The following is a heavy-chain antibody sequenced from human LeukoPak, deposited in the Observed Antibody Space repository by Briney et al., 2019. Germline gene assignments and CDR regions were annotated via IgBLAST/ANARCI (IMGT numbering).Heavy chain of an antibody. CDR2: INYIGNP. V-gene: IGHV4-34*01. CDR1: GGSFNGYY. J-gene: IGHJ4*02. CDR3: ARVTYIVATIPYYLDF. Sequence: PSETLSLTCAVYGGSFNGYYWSWIRHPPGKGLEYIGEINYIGNPNYNPSLKSRVTISIDTSKNEFSLKLTSATAADTSVYFCARVTYIVATIPYYLDFWGQGTLVTVSS. D-gene: IGHD5-12*01.